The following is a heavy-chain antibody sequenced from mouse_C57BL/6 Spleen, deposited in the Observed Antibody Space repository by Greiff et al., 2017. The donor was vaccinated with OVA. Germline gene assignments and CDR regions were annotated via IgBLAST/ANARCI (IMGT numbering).Heavy chain of an antibody. Sequence: VQLQQSGPGLVQPSQSLSITCTVSGFSLTSYGVHWVRQSPGKGLEWLGVIWRGGSTDYNAAFMSRLSITKDNSKSPVFFKMNSLQADDTAIYYCALQFITTVVAFGYWGQGTTLTVSS. V-gene: IGHV2-5*01. J-gene: IGHJ2*01. CDR1: GFSLTSYG. D-gene: IGHD1-1*01. CDR3: ALQFITTVVAFGY. CDR2: IWRGGST.